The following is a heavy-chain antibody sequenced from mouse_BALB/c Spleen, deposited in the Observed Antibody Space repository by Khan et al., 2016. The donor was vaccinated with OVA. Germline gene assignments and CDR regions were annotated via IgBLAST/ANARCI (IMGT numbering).Heavy chain of an antibody. CDR3: AREWAAWLPY. J-gene: IGHJ3*01. CDR2: IYPGSDNT. Sequence: QVRLQQSGAELARPGASVTLSCKASGYTFTDYYINWMRQRTGQGLEWIGEIYPGSDNTYYNEKFKGKATLTADKSSSTAYMQLSSLTSEDSAVYFCAREWAAWLPYWGQGTLVTVSA. V-gene: IGHV1-77*01. CDR1: GYTFTDYY.